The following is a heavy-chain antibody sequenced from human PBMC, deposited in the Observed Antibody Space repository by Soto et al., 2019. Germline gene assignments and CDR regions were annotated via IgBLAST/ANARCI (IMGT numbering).Heavy chain of an antibody. CDR1: GFTFSSYA. J-gene: IGHJ6*02. Sequence: PGGSLRLSCAASGFTFSSYAMSWVRQAPGKGLEWVSAISGSGGSTYYADSVKGRFTISRDNSKNTLYLQMNSLRAEDTAVYYCAKDLRPGYYYYGMDVWGQGTTVTASS. CDR3: AKDLRPGYYYYGMDV. V-gene: IGHV3-23*01. CDR2: ISGSGGST.